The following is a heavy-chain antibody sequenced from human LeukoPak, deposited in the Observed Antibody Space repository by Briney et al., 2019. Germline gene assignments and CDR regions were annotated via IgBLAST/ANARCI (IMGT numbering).Heavy chain of an antibody. J-gene: IGHJ4*02. CDR3: ARDLEGYGSGSNILDY. D-gene: IGHD3-10*01. CDR2: ISYDGSNK. Sequence: GRSLRLSCAASGFTFSSYAMHWVRQAPGKGLEWVAVISYDGSNKYYADSVKGRFTISRDNSKNTLYLQMNTLRAEDTAVYYCARDLEGYGSGSNILDYWGQGTLVTVSS. V-gene: IGHV3-30*04. CDR1: GFTFSSYA.